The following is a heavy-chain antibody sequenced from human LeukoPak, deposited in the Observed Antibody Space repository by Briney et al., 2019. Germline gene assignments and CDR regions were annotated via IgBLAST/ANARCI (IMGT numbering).Heavy chain of an antibody. CDR1: GFTFDDYA. CDR3: AKTMIVVSFFDY. V-gene: IGHV3-9*01. Sequence: GRSLRLSCAASGFTFDDYAMHWVRQAPGKGLEWVSGISWNSGSIGYADSVKGRFTISRDNAKNSLYLQMNSLRAEDTAVYYCAKTMIVVSFFDYWGQGTLVTVSS. CDR2: ISWNSGSI. D-gene: IGHD3-22*01. J-gene: IGHJ4*02.